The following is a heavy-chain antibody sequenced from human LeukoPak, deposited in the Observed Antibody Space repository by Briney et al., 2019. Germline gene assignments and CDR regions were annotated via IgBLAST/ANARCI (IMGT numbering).Heavy chain of an antibody. V-gene: IGHV3-21*01. J-gene: IGHJ4*02. CDR3: ARKGYYDSSAYSDF. D-gene: IGHD3-22*01. CDR2: ISSSSIYI. Sequence: PGGSLRLSCAASGFTFSSYSMTWVRQAPGKGLEWVSSISSSSIYIFYADSVKGRFTISRDNAKNSLLLQMNSLRAEDTAVYFCARKGYYDSSAYSDFWGQGTLVTVSS. CDR1: GFTFSSYS.